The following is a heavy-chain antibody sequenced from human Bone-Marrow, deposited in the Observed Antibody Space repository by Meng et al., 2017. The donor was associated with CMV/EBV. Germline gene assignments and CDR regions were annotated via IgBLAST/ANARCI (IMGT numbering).Heavy chain of an antibody. Sequence: SETRSLTCIVSGGSISSSSYYWGWIRQPPGKGLEWIGSIYYSGSTYYNPSLKSRVTISVDTSKNQFSLKLSSVTAADTAVYYCARAPMVGGDPFDYWGQGTLVTVSS. J-gene: IGHJ4*02. V-gene: IGHV4-39*07. CDR2: IYYSGST. CDR3: ARAPMVGGDPFDY. CDR1: GGSISSSSYY. D-gene: IGHD3-10*01.